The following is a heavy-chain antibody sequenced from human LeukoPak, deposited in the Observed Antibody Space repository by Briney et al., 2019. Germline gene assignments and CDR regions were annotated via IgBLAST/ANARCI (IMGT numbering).Heavy chain of an antibody. J-gene: IGHJ4*02. CDR2: INHRGST. Sequence: SETLSLTCAVYGGSFSGYYWSWIRQPPGKGLEWIGEINHRGSTNYNPSLKSRVTISVDTSKNQFSLKLSSVTAADTAVYYCARRGSYYDILTGYSYYFDYWGQGTLVTVSS. D-gene: IGHD3-9*01. CDR1: GGSFSGYY. CDR3: ARRGSYYDILTGYSYYFDY. V-gene: IGHV4-34*01.